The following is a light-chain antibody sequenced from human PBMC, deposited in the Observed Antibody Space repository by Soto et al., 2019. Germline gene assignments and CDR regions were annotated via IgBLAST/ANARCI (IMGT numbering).Light chain of an antibody. Sequence: EILLTQSPATLSLSPGERAALSCRASQSVSSYLAWYQQKPGQAPRLLIYDASSRATGIPARFSGSGSGTDFTLTISSLEPEDFAVYYCQQRSNWPRTFGQGTKV. CDR1: QSVSSY. J-gene: IGKJ1*01. CDR2: DAS. V-gene: IGKV3-11*01. CDR3: QQRSNWPRT.